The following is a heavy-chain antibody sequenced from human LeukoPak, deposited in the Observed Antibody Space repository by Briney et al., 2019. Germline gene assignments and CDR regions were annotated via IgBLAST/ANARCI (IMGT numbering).Heavy chain of an antibody. V-gene: IGHV1-2*02. CDR1: GYTFTSYD. CDR2: INPNSGGT. J-gene: IGHJ5*02. D-gene: IGHD6-13*01. CDR3: ARTTPQGIAAAGTGGWFDP. Sequence: ASAKVSCKASGYTFTSYDINWVRQATGQGLEWMGWINPNSGGTNYAQKFQGRVTMTRDTSISTAYMELSRLRSDDTAVYYCARTTPQGIAAAGTGGWFDPWGQGTLVTVSS.